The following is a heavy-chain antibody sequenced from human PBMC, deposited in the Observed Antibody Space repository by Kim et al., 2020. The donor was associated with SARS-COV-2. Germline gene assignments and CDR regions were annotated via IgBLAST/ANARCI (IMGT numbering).Heavy chain of an antibody. J-gene: IGHJ4*02. Sequence: GESLKISCKGSGYSFTSYWIGWVRQMPGKGLEWMGIIYPGDSDTRYSPSFQGQVTISADKSISTAYLQWSSLKASDTAMYYCARAYYDSSGYYLTYFDYWGQGTLVTVSS. CDR3: ARAYYDSSGYYLTYFDY. D-gene: IGHD3-22*01. CDR2: IYPGDSDT. V-gene: IGHV5-51*01. CDR1: GYSFTSYW.